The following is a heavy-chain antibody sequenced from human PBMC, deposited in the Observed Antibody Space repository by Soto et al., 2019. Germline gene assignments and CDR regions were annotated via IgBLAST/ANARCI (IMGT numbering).Heavy chain of an antibody. Sequence: GGSLRLSCSASGFIFRSYWMAWVRQAPGKGLEWVATIKLDGREKNYLDSVQGRFTISRDDAENSMSLQMSSLRGEDTAVYFCVRESDGYGRFDYWGLCTPVTVSS. D-gene: IGHD1-1*01. CDR1: GFIFRSYW. CDR2: IKLDGREK. V-gene: IGHV3-7*01. J-gene: IGHJ4*02. CDR3: VRESDGYGRFDY.